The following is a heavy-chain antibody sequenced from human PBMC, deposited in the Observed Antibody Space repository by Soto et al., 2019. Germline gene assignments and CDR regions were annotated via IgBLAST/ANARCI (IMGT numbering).Heavy chain of an antibody. CDR2: ISWNSGNI. Sequence: EMHLVESGGGLVQPGRSLTISCAASGFTFEDYAMHWVRQTQGKCLEWVAGISWNSGNIIYAASVKGRFTISRDNSKNCLDLQLNSLRPEDTALYYCAQMVTWNSSGDYQGGVDCWGQGTLVTVS. CDR1: GFTFEDYA. D-gene: IGHD3-22*01. CDR3: AQMVTWNSSGDYQGGVDC. V-gene: IGHV3-9*01. J-gene: IGHJ4*02.